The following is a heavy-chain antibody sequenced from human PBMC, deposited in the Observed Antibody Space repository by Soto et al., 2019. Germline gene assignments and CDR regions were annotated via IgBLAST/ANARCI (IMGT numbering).Heavy chain of an antibody. J-gene: IGHJ6*02. V-gene: IGHV3-74*01. CDR1: RFTFSSYW. CDR3: ARRRAGYYYGLDV. D-gene: IGHD3-10*01. Sequence: SGGSLRLSCAASRFTFSSYWMYWVRQAPGKGLVWVSRINSDGSSTRYADSVKGRFSISRDNSKSTLYLQMNTLRAEDTAVYYCARRRAGYYYGLDVWGQGTTVTVSS. CDR2: INSDGSST.